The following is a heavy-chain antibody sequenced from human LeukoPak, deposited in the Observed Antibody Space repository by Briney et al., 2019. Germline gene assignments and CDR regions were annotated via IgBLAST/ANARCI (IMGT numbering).Heavy chain of an antibody. D-gene: IGHD6-19*01. CDR3: ARGQQWLSGDGFDI. J-gene: IGHJ3*02. V-gene: IGHV1-8*01. Sequence: ASVKVSCKASGYTFTSYDLNWVRQATGQGLEWMGWMNPNSGNTGYAPKFQGRVTMTRNTSISTAYMELSSLRSEDTAVYYCARGQQWLSGDGFDIWGQGTMVTVSS. CDR2: MNPNSGNT. CDR1: GYTFTSYD.